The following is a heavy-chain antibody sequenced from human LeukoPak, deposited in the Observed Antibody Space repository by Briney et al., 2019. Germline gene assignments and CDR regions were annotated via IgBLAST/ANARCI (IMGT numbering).Heavy chain of an antibody. D-gene: IGHD2-15*01. CDR2: IYSGGST. J-gene: IGHJ4*02. Sequence: GGSLRLSCAASGFTFSTFAMHWVRQAPGKGLEWVAVIYSGGSTYYADSVKGRFTISRDNSKNTLYLQMNSLRAEDTAVYYCARDRGSWGQGTLVTVSS. CDR3: ARDRGS. V-gene: IGHV3-66*01. CDR1: GFTFSTFA.